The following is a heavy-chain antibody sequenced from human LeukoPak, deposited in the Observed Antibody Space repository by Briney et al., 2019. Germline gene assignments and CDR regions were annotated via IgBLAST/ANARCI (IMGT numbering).Heavy chain of an antibody. CDR2: ITSSSSYI. D-gene: IGHD5-24*01. CDR3: ARETRVRWTDY. V-gene: IGHV3-21*06. Sequence: PGGSLRLSCAASGFTFSTYNMNWVRQAPGKGLEWVSSITSSSSYIYYADSVKGRFTISRDNAKNSLYLQMNSLRAEDTAVYYCARETRVRWTDYWGQGILVTVSS. CDR1: GFTFSTYN. J-gene: IGHJ4*02.